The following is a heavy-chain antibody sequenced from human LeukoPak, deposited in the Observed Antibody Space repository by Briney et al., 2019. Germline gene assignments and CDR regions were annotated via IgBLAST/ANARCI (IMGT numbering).Heavy chain of an antibody. D-gene: IGHD5/OR15-5a*01. CDR3: ARDPSTTKEGNWFDP. V-gene: IGHV4-59*12. CDR2: IYYSGNT. J-gene: IGHJ5*02. Sequence: PSETLSLTCTVSGGSISSYYWSWIRQPPGKGLEWIGYIYYSGNTNYNPSLKSRVTISVDTSKNQFSLKLSSVTAADTAVYYCARDPSTTKEGNWFDPWGQGTLVTVSS. CDR1: GGSISSYY.